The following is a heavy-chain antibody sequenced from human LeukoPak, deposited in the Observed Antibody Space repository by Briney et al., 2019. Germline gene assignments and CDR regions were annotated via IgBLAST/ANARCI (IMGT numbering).Heavy chain of an antibody. V-gene: IGHV4-59*01. D-gene: IGHD4-11*01. CDR3: ASSTEGPGVTTTFDY. CDR1: GGSISSYY. CDR2: IYYSGST. J-gene: IGHJ4*02. Sequence: SETLSLTCTVSGGSISSYYWSWTRQPPGKGLEWIGYIYYSGSTNYNPSLKSRVTISVDTSKNQFSLKLSSVTAADTAVYYCASSTEGPGVTTTFDYWGQGTLVTVSS.